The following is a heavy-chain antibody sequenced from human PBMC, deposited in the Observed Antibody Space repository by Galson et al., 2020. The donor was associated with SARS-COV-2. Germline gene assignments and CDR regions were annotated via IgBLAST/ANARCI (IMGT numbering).Heavy chain of an antibody. V-gene: IGHV3-30*18. D-gene: IGHD1-26*01. J-gene: IGHJ6*02. CDR1: GFTFNNYG. CDR3: AKEKEVLHLHYYAMDV. Sequence: GGSLRLSCAVSGFTFNNYGIHWVRQAPGKGLEWVALISYEGSIKHYADSVQGRFTIARDSSKNTVYLQMNSLRVEDTAVYYCAKEKEVLHLHYYAMDVWGRGTTVTVSS. CDR2: ISYEGSIK.